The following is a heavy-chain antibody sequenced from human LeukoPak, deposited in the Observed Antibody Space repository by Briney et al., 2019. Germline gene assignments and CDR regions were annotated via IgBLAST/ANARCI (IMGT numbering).Heavy chain of an antibody. CDR2: ISAYNGNT. CDR3: AXXITMVXGXIGY. V-gene: IGHV1-18*01. J-gene: IGHJ4*02. CDR1: GYTFTSYG. D-gene: IGHD3-10*01. Sequence: ASVKVSCKASGYTFTSYGISWVRQAPGQGLEWMGWISAYNGNTNXXXKLQGRVTMTTDTSTSTAYMELRSLRSDDTAVYYCAXXITMVXGXIGYWGQGTLVTLSS.